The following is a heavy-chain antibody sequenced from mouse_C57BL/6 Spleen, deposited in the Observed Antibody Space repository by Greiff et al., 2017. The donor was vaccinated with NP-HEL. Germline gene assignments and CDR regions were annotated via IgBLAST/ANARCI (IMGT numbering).Heavy chain of an antibody. CDR3: ARQSATGYFDV. CDR1: EYEFPTHD. V-gene: IGHV5-2*01. CDR2: INSDGGST. Sequence: EVKLVESGGGLVQPGESLKLSCETTEYEFPTHDMSWVRKTPEKRLELVAAINSDGGSTYYPDTMERRFNISRDNTKRTLYLQMSSLRTEDTALYYCARQSATGYFDVWGKGTTVTVSS. J-gene: IGHJ1*03. D-gene: IGHD6-1*01.